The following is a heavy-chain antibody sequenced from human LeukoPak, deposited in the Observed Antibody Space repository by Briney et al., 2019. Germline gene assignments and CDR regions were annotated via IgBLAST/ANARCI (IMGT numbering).Heavy chain of an antibody. Sequence: PGGSLRLSCTASGFTFDDYGMSWVRHAPGEGLEWVSGINWNGGSTGYADSVKGRFTISRDNAKNSLYLQMNSLRAEDTALYYCARDGRDGYSPFDYWGQGTLVTVSS. J-gene: IGHJ4*02. CDR2: INWNGGST. V-gene: IGHV3-20*04. D-gene: IGHD5-24*01. CDR1: GFTFDDYG. CDR3: ARDGRDGYSPFDY.